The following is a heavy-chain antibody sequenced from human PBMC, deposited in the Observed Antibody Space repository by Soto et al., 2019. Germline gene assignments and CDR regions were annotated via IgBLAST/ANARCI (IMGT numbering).Heavy chain of an antibody. J-gene: IGHJ6*02. CDR1: GYTFTSYD. D-gene: IGHD6-19*01. V-gene: IGHV1-8*01. CDR3: ARINRGWLALYYYYGMDV. Sequence: QVQLVQSGAEVKKPGASVKVSCKASGYTFTSYDINWVRQATGQGLEWMGWMNPNSGNTGYAQKFQGRVTMTRSTSISTAYMELSSLRSEDTAVYYCARINRGWLALYYYYGMDVWGQGTTVTVSS. CDR2: MNPNSGNT.